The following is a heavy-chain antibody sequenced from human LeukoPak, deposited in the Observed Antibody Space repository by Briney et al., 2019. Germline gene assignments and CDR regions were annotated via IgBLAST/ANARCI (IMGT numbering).Heavy chain of an antibody. CDR2: INPNSGGT. V-gene: IGHV1-2*02. J-gene: IGHJ6*02. CDR3: ARGLNYYYGMDV. Sequence: ASVKVSSKASGYTFTGYYMHWVRQAPGQGLEWMGWINPNSGGTNYAQKFQGRVTMTRDTSISTAYMELSRLRSDDTAVYYCARGLNYYYGMDVWGQGTTVTVSS. CDR1: GYTFTGYY.